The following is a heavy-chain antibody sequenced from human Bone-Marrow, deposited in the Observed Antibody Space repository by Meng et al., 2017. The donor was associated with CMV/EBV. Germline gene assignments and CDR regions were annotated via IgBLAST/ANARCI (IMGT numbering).Heavy chain of an antibody. CDR3: AKGEGDFWSGYYFEY. Sequence: GGSLRLSCAASGFTFSSYAMSWVRQAPGKGLEWVSAISGSGGSTYYADSVKGRFTISRNNSKNTLYLQMNSLRAEDTAVYYCAKGEGDFWSGYYFEYWGQGTLVTVSS. V-gene: IGHV3-23*01. J-gene: IGHJ4*02. D-gene: IGHD3-3*01. CDR1: GFTFSSYA. CDR2: ISGSGGST.